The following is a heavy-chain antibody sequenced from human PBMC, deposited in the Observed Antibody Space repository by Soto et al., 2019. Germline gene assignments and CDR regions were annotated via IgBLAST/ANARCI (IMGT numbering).Heavy chain of an antibody. D-gene: IGHD1-20*01. V-gene: IGHV3-7*01. Sequence: VGSLRLSCAASEFTFDKYYMTWVRQAPGKGPEWVANIKPDGSEQYYVDSVKGRFTISRDNANNSLYLQMNSLRAEDTAVYFCARGNWNYYYGFDVWGQGTTVTVSS. CDR2: IKPDGSEQ. CDR3: ARGNWNYYYGFDV. J-gene: IGHJ6*02. CDR1: EFTFDKYY.